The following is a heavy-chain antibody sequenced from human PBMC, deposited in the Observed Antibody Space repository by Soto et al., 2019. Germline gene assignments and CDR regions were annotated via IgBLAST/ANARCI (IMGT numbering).Heavy chain of an antibody. Sequence: GGSLRLSCAASGFTFSSYAMSWVRQAPGKGLEWVSAISGSGGSTYYADSVKGRFTISRDNSKNTLYLQMNSLRAEDTAVYYCAKDQLGFRVSQSYYYYGMDVWGQGTTVTVSS. CDR1: GFTFSSYA. CDR2: ISGSGGST. V-gene: IGHV3-23*01. J-gene: IGHJ6*02. CDR3: AKDQLGFRVSQSYYYYGMDV. D-gene: IGHD3-16*01.